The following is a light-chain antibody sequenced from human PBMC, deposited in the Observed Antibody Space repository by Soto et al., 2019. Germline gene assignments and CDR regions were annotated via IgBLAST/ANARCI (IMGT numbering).Light chain of an antibody. CDR1: EDIRNY. Sequence: DIQMTQSPSSLSASVGDRVTITCQASEDIRNYLNWYQQKPGKAPKLLIYDSSNVEIGVPSKFRGSGSGTHFSFTISGLQPEDVATYYCQQYDSLPLTFGGGTKVDIK. CDR3: QQYDSLPLT. J-gene: IGKJ4*01. V-gene: IGKV1-33*01. CDR2: DSS.